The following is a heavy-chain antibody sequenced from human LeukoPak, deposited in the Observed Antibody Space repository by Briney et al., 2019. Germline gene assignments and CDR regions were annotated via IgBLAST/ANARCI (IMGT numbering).Heavy chain of an antibody. V-gene: IGHV3-21*01. J-gene: IGHJ5*02. CDR1: GFTFSSYS. Sequence: GGSLRLSCAASGFTFSSYSMNWVRQAPGKGLEWVSSISSSSSYIYYADSVKGRFTISRDNAKNSLYLQMNSLRAEDTAVYYCARDGAPSYCSSTSCSRVWFDPRGQGTLVTVSS. CDR3: ARDGAPSYCSSTSCSRVWFDP. CDR2: ISSSSSYI. D-gene: IGHD2-2*01.